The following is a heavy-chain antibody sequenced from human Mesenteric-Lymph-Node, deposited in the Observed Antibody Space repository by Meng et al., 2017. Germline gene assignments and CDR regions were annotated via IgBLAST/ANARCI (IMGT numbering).Heavy chain of an antibody. CDR2: IYYSGST. Sequence: LQRQEGGPGLAKPSEPLSLTCTVSGGSISSYYWSWIRQPPGKGLEWIGHIYYSGSTNYNPSLKSRVTISVDTSKNQFSLKLSSVTATDTAVYYCARQSGYFDYWGQGTLVTVSS. J-gene: IGHJ4*02. CDR3: ARQSGYFDY. D-gene: IGHD3-10*01. CDR1: GGSISSYY. V-gene: IGHV4-59*08.